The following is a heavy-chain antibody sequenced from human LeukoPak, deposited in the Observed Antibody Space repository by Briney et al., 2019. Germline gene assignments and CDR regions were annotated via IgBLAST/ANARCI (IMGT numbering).Heavy chain of an antibody. CDR3: ARLQGATIGAKWFDP. CDR1: GFSLTATGMR. J-gene: IGHJ5*02. Sequence: ESGPALVKPTQTLTLTCTFSGFSLTATGMRVSWIRQPPGKALEWLARIDWDDDKFYSTSLKTRLTISKDTSKNQVVPTMTNMDPVDTATYYCARLQGATIGAKWFDPWGQGTLVTVSS. V-gene: IGHV2-70*04. D-gene: IGHD4/OR15-4a*01. CDR2: IDWDDDK.